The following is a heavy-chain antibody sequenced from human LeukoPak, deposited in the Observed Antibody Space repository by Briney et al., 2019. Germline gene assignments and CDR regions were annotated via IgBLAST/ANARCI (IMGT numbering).Heavy chain of an antibody. D-gene: IGHD1-26*01. J-gene: IGHJ4*02. CDR2: MRYDASNK. V-gene: IGHV3-30*02. CDR1: GFTFSSYG. Sequence: GGSLRLSCAASGFTFSSYGMHWVRRAPGKGLEWVAFMRYDASNKYYADSVKGRFTISRDNSNNTLYLQMNSLRREDTAVYYCAKLAPAIVGADYWGQGTLVTVSS. CDR3: AKLAPAIVGADY.